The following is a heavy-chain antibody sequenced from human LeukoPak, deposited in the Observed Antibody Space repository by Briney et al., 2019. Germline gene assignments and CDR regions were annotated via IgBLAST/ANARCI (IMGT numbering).Heavy chain of an antibody. J-gene: IGHJ4*02. Sequence: PGGSLRLSCAASGFTFSNYWMHWVRQAPGKGLVWVSRINSDGSTTSYADSVKGRFTISRGNAKNTLYLQMNSLRAEDTAVYYCAKDLRNGYGRFDYWGQGTLVTVSS. CDR2: INSDGSTT. V-gene: IGHV3-74*01. CDR3: AKDLRNGYGRFDY. D-gene: IGHD5-24*01. CDR1: GFTFSNYW.